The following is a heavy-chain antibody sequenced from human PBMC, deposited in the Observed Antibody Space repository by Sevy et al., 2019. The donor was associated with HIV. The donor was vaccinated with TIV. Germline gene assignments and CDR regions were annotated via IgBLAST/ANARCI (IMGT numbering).Heavy chain of an antibody. CDR1: GFTFTSSA. V-gene: IGHV1-58*01. CDR3: AADLYDSSGYYPAEYFQH. J-gene: IGHJ1*01. Sequence: ASVKVSCKASGFTFTSSAVQWVRQARGQRLEWIGWIVVGSGNTNYAQKFQERVTITRDMSTSKAYMELSSLRSEDTAVYYCAADLYDSSGYYPAEYFQHWGQGTLVTVSS. D-gene: IGHD3-22*01. CDR2: IVVGSGNT.